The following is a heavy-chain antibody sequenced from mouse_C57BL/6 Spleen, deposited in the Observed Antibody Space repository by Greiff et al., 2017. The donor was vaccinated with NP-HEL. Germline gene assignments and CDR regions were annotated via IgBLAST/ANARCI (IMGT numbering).Heavy chain of an antibody. V-gene: IGHV1-18*01. CDR3: ARRDRLYYGSSYFAY. CDR1: GYTFTDYN. Sequence: VQLQQSGPELVKPGASVKIPCKASGYTFTDYNMDWVKQSHGKSLEWIGDINPNNGGTIYNQKFKGKATLTVDKSSSTAYMELRSLTSEDTAVYYCARRDRLYYGSSYFAYWGQGTLVTVSA. J-gene: IGHJ3*01. D-gene: IGHD1-1*01. CDR2: INPNNGGT.